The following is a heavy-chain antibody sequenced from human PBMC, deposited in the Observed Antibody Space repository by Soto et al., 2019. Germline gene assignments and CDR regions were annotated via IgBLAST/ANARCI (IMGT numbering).Heavy chain of an antibody. D-gene: IGHD2-15*01. J-gene: IGHJ3*02. CDR1: GFTLSSYA. CDR2: ISGSGGST. CDR3: AKDTIEGYRSAGSCYNAFDI. V-gene: IGHV3-23*01. Sequence: EVQLLESGGGLVQPGGSLRLSCAASGFTLSSYALTWVRQAPGKGLEWVSAISGSGGSTYYADSVKGRFTISRDSSKNTLYLQMNSLRAEDTAVYFCAKDTIEGYRSAGSCYNAFDIWGQGTMVTVSS.